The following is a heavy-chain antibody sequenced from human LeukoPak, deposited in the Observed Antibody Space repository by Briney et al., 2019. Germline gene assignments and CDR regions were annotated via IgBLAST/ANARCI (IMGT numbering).Heavy chain of an antibody. CDR3: ARESAGANWFDP. Sequence: ASVKVSCKASGYTFTGYFMHWVRQAPGQGLEWMGWINPNSGATNYAQKFQGRVTMTRDTSISTAYMELSRLRSDDTAVYHCARESAGANWFDPWGQGTLVTVSS. V-gene: IGHV1-2*02. CDR1: GYTFTGYF. CDR2: INPNSGAT. J-gene: IGHJ5*02. D-gene: IGHD1-26*01.